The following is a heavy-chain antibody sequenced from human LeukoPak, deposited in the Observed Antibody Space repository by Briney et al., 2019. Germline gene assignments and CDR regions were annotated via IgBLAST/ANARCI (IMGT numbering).Heavy chain of an antibody. V-gene: IGHV3-30*18. J-gene: IGHJ4*02. CDR1: GFTFSSYG. Sequence: PGGSLRLSCAASGFTFSSYGMHWVRQAPGKGLKWVAVISYDGSNKYYADSVKGRFTISRDNSKNTLYLQMYSLRAEDTAVYYCAKGRSGSYSPTWDYWGQGTLVTVSS. CDR3: AKGRSGSYSPTWDY. CDR2: ISYDGSNK. D-gene: IGHD1-26*01.